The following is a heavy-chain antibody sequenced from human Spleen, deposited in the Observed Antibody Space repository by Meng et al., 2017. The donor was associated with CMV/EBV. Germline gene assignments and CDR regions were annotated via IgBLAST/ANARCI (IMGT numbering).Heavy chain of an antibody. CDR2: IDNNDGRST. CDR1: GFSVRNYW. V-gene: IGHV3-74*01. D-gene: IGHD2/OR15-2a*01. Sequence: LPRGGFRRLSCAVYGFSVRNYWMHWVRQRSGKGLEWVSRIDNNDGRSTSYADSVRGRFTISRDNAKNTLYLQMDSLRVEDTAVYYCARGVAEYLGWEMGYWGQGTLVTVSS. CDR3: ARGVAEYLGWEMGY. J-gene: IGHJ4*02.